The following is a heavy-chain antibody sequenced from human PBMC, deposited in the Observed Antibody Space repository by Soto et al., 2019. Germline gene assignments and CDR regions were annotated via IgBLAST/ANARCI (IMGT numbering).Heavy chain of an antibody. J-gene: IGHJ5*02. CDR3: ARWKQSQGYSPYNWFAP. V-gene: IGHV4-39*07. Sequence: PSETLSLTCTVSSGSISSTIYSWDWIRQPPGKGLEWIGSIFYSGSTYYNPSLKSRVSISIDTSKNQFSLNLASVTAADTAVYYCARWKQSQGYSPYNWFAPGGQGSLVTVSS. CDR1: SGSISSTIYS. D-gene: IGHD2-21*01. CDR2: IFYSGST.